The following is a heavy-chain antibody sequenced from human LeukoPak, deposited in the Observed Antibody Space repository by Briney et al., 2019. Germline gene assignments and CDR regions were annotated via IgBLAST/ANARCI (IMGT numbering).Heavy chain of an antibody. D-gene: IGHD2-21*02. V-gene: IGHV3-30*02. CDR2: IRYDGSNK. CDR1: GFTFSSYG. J-gene: IGHJ3*02. CDR3: AKDAWVVTAIPALGAFDI. Sequence: GGSLRLSCAASGFTFSSYGMHWVRQAPGKGLEWVAFIRYDGSNKYYADSVKGRFTISRDNSKNTLYLQMNSLRAEDTAVYYCAKDAWVVTAIPALGAFDIWGQGTMVTVSS.